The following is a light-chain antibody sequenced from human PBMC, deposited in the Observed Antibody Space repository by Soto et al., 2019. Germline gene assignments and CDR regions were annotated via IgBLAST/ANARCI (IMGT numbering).Light chain of an antibody. J-gene: IGLJ2*01. CDR1: TSNIGKYT. V-gene: IGLV1-44*01. CDR3: AAWDDSLNGVV. Sequence: QSVLTQPPSASGTPGQRVTISCDGSTSNIGKYTVNWYQQLPGTAPKLLIHSNNQRPSGVPDRFSGSKSGTSASLAISGLQAADETNYYCAAWDDSLNGVVFGGGTKLTVL. CDR2: SNN.